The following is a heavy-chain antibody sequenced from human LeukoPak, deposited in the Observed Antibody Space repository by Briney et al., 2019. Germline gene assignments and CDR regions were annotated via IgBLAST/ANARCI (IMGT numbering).Heavy chain of an antibody. CDR3: ARERPFGEPFDY. CDR2: IHHSGST. D-gene: IGHD3-10*01. Sequence: SETLSLTCTVSGYSISSGYYWGWIRQPPGKGLEWIGSIHHSGSTNYNPSLKSRVTMSVDTSKNQFSLKLSSVTAADTAVYYCARERPFGEPFDYWGQGTLVTVSS. J-gene: IGHJ4*02. V-gene: IGHV4-38-2*02. CDR1: GYSISSGYY.